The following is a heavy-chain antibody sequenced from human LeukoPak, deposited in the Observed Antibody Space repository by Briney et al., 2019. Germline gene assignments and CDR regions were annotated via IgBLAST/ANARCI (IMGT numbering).Heavy chain of an antibody. CDR2: INTDGSII. V-gene: IGHV3-74*03. Sequence: SLRLSCVVSGFTFRSYWMHCVRQVPGKGLLWVSRINTDGSIITYADSVKGRFTISRDNAKNTLYLEMNSLTAADTAVYFCARGISPTNTMIDYWGLGTLVTGSS. CDR3: ARGISPTNTMIDY. CDR1: GFTFRSYW. D-gene: IGHD3-22*01. J-gene: IGHJ4*02.